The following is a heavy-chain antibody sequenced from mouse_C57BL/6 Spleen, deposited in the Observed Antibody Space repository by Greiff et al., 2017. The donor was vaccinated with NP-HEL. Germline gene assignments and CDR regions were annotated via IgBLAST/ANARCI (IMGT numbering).Heavy chain of an antibody. Sequence: VKLQQPGAELVMPGASVKLSCKASGYTFTSYWMHWVKQRPGQGLEWIGEIDPSDSYTNYNRKFNGKSTLTVDKSSSTAYMQLSSLTSEDSAVYYRARWRDYDYFDYWGQGTTLTVSS. CDR2: IDPSDSYT. V-gene: IGHV1-69*01. CDR3: ARWRDYDYFDY. J-gene: IGHJ2*01. CDR1: GYTFTSYW. D-gene: IGHD2-4*01.